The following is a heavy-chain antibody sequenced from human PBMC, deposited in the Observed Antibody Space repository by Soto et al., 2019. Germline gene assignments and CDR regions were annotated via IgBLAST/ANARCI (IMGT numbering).Heavy chain of an antibody. Sequence: PEESLKISCTGSGYNFTSYCISWVRHMPGKGLEWMGRLAPPDSYTNYISSLQGGVTTSADNSISTAYLQWSTLKAPDAARYYCARHFKQQTKINWLDPWGKGTWVTVSS. J-gene: IGHJ5*02. D-gene: IGHD6-13*01. V-gene: IGHV5-10-1*04. CDR3: ARHFKQQTKINWLDP. CDR2: LAPPDSYT. CDR1: GYNFTSYC.